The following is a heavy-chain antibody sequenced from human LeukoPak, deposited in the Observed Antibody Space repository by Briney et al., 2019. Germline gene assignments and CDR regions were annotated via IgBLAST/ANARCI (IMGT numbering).Heavy chain of an antibody. J-gene: IGHJ4*02. CDR2: IWYDGSNK. D-gene: IGHD4-17*01. CDR1: GCTFSDFG. Sequence: GGSLRLSCAASGCTFSDFGFHWVRQAPGKGLEWVAVIWYDGSNKYYADSVKGRFTISRDNSKNTLYLQMNSLRAEDTAVYYCARDLGTTNYFFDYWGQGTLVTVSS. V-gene: IGHV3-33*01. CDR3: ARDLGTTNYFFDY.